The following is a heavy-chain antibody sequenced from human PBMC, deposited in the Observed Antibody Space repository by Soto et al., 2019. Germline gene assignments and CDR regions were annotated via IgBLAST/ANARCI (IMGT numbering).Heavy chain of an antibody. CDR2: MWYDGSNK. V-gene: IGHV3-33*01. Sequence: QVHLVESGGGVVQPGRSLRLSCAASGFTLSTDGMHWVRQAPGKGLEWVAVMWYDGSNKYYADSVKGRFTISRDSSKNTLYLQTNSLRVDDTAVYYCARDWDSMVRGVILGYWGQGTLVTVSS. D-gene: IGHD3-10*01. CDR3: ARDWDSMVRGVILGY. J-gene: IGHJ4*02. CDR1: GFTLSTDG.